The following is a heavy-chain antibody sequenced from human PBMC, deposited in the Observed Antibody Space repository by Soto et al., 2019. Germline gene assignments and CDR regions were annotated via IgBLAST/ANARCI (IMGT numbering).Heavy chain of an antibody. Sequence: TLSLTCTVSGGSISSGGYYWSWIRQHPGKGLEWIGYIYYSGSTYCNPSLKSRVTISVDTSKNQFSLKLSSVTAADTAVYYCARNSMVRGQIMDYWGQGTLVTVSS. CDR1: GGSISSGGYY. CDR3: ARNSMVRGQIMDY. D-gene: IGHD3-10*01. J-gene: IGHJ4*02. V-gene: IGHV4-31*03. CDR2: IYYSGST.